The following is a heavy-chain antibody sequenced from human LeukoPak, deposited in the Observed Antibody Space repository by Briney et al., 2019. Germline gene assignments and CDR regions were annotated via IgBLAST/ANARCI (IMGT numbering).Heavy chain of an antibody. D-gene: IGHD3-22*01. CDR2: INPSSGGT. Sequence: ASVKVSCKASGYTFTGYYMHWVRQAPGQGLEWMGWINPSSGGTNYAQKFQGRVTMTRDTSISTAYMELSRLRSDDTAVYYCARVTYYYDSSGYYYWGQGTLVTVSS. V-gene: IGHV1-2*02. CDR1: GYTFTGYY. CDR3: ARVTYYYDSSGYYY. J-gene: IGHJ4*02.